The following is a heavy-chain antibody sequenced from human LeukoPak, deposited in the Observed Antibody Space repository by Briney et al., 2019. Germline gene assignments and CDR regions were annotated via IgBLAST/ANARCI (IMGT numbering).Heavy chain of an antibody. CDR1: GFTFSIYG. D-gene: IGHD3-10*01. CDR3: ARVYYYTSGSYYDYFDY. Sequence: GRSLRLSCAASGFTFSIYGMHWVRQAPGKGLEWVSLISSGSSYIYYADSVKGRFTVSRDNAKNSLYLQMNSLRAEDTAVYYCARVYYYTSGSYYDYFDYWGQGTLVTVSS. V-gene: IGHV3-21*01. J-gene: IGHJ4*02. CDR2: ISSGSSYI.